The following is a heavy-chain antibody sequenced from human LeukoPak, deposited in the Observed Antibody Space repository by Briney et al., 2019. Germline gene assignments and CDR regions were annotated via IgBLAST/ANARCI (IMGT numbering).Heavy chain of an antibody. CDR1: GGSFSGYY. D-gene: IGHD2-15*01. J-gene: IGHJ6*02. CDR2: INHSGST. CDR3: ARGSIVVVVAAIYYYYYGMDV. Sequence: SETLSLTCAVYGGSFSGYYWSWIRQPPGKGLEWIGEINHSGSTNYNPSLKSRVTISVDTSKNQSSLKLSSVTAADTAVYYCARGSIVVVVAAIYYYYYGMDVWGQGTTVTVSS. V-gene: IGHV4-34*01.